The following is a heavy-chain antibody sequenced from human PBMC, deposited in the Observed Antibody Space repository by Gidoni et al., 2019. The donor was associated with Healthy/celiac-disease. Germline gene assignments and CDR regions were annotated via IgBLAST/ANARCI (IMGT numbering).Heavy chain of an antibody. CDR2: ISGSGGST. CDR3: AKSPRGGFYAFDI. D-gene: IGHD3-16*01. Sequence: EVQLLESGGGLVQPGGSLRLSCAASGFTFSSYAMRWVRQAPGKGLEWVSAISGSGGSTYYADSVKGRFTISRDNSKNTLYLQMNSLRAEDTAVYYCAKSPRGGFYAFDIWGQGTMVTVSS. J-gene: IGHJ3*02. CDR1: GFTFSSYA. V-gene: IGHV3-23*01.